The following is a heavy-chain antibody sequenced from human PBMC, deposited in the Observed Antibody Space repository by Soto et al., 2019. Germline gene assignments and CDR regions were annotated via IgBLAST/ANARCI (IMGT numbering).Heavy chain of an antibody. Sequence: PGGSLRLSCAASGFTFSSYSMNWVRQAPGKGLEWVSSISSSSSYIYYADSVKGRFTISRDNAKNSLYLQMNSLRAEDTAVYYCARDRVYYYYYGMDVWGQGTRVTVSS. V-gene: IGHV3-21*01. D-gene: IGHD6-13*01. CDR3: ARDRVYYYYYGMDV. CDR2: ISSSSSYI. J-gene: IGHJ6*02. CDR1: GFTFSSYS.